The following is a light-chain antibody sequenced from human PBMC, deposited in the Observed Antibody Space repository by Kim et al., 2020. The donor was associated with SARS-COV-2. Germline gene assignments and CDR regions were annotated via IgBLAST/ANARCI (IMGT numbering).Light chain of an antibody. V-gene: IGKV1-17*01. J-gene: IGKJ5*01. CDR2: GAS. CDR3: LQHNTCPIT. CDR1: QDIRND. Sequence: ASVGERVTISCRASQDIRNDLGWYQQNRGRAPKRLIYGASSWQSGVPSRFSGSGSGTEFTLTISSLQPEDFATYFCLQHNTCPITFGRGTRVEIK.